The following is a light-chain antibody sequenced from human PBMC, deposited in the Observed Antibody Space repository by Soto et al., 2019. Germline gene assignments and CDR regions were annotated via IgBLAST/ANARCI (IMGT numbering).Light chain of an antibody. J-gene: IGKJ1*01. Sequence: ERVMTQSPATLSVSPGERATLSCRASQSVSSNLAWYQQRPGQPPRLLIYGASTRATGIPARFSGSGSGTEFTLTISSLQSEDFGLYYCHQYNNFWTFGQGTKVDIK. CDR3: HQYNNFWT. CDR2: GAS. V-gene: IGKV3-15*01. CDR1: QSVSSN.